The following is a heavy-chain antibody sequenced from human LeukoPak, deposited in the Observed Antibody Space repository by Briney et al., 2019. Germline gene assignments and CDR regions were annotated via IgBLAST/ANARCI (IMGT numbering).Heavy chain of an antibody. V-gene: IGHV3-23*01. CDR3: AKSLSGYDGVDY. J-gene: IGHJ4*02. CDR2: ISGSGGST. CDR1: GFTFSSYA. D-gene: IGHD5-12*01. Sequence: GALRLSCAASGFTFSSYAMSWVRQAPGKGLEWVSAISGSGGSTYYADSVKGRFTISRDNSKNTLYLQMNSLRAEDTAVYYCAKSLSGYDGVDYWGQGTLVTVSS.